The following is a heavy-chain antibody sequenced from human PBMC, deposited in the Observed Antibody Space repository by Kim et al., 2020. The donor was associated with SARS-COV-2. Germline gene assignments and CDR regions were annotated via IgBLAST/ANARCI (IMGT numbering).Heavy chain of an antibody. D-gene: IGHD2-15*01. CDR2: INTANGDT. V-gene: IGHV1-3*04. CDR1: GYTFTNYA. CDR3: ARDCGADCIGHRGGFYFDF. J-gene: IGHJ4*02. Sequence: ASVKVSCKASGYTFTNYAIHWVRQAPGQRLEWMGWINTANGDTRYSQNFQGRVTITRDTSANTAYIELSSLTSEDTAVFYCARDCGADCIGHRGGFYFDFGGQGTLVTVSS.